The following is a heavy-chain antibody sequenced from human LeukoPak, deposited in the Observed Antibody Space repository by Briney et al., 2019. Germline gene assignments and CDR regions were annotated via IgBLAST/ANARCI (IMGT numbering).Heavy chain of an antibody. D-gene: IGHD6-19*01. Sequence: GGSLRLSCAASGFSFTTYAMSWVRQAPGKGLECVSGISGNGATTSYADSVKGRFTISRDNSKNTLYLQMNSLRAEDTAVYYCARDSDSSGWYPFFLDWGQGTLVTVSS. CDR2: ISGNGATT. V-gene: IGHV3-23*01. CDR1: GFSFTTYA. J-gene: IGHJ4*02. CDR3: ARDSDSSGWYPFFLD.